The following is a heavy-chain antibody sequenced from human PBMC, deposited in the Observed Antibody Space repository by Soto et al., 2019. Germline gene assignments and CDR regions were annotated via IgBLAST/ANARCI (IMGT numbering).Heavy chain of an antibody. J-gene: IGHJ6*02. CDR1: GDSINNGYW. V-gene: IGHV4-4*02. Sequence: QVQLQESGPGLVKPSGTLSLTCGVSGDSINNGYWWTWVRQPPGKGLEWIGEKHHSGSTNYNLSLKSRVSIPLDKSKNQFSLNLSSVTAADTAVYFCASSSGWWRLDVWGQGTTVTVSS. CDR3: ASSSGWWRLDV. D-gene: IGHD6-19*01. CDR2: KHHSGST.